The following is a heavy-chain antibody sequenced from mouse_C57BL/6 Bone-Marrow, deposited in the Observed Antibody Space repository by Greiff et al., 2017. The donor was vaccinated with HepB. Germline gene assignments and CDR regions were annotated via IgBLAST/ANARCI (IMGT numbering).Heavy chain of an antibody. CDR2: ISSGNSTI. D-gene: IGHD1-1*01. J-gene: IGHJ4*01. CDR1: GFTFSDYG. CDR3: ARDYGSRRDYYAMDY. Sequence: EVKVVESGGGLVKPGGSLKLSCAASGFTFSDYGMHWVRQAPEKGLEWVAYISSGNSTIYYADTVKGRFTISRDNAKNTLFLQMTSLRSEDTAMYYCARDYGSRRDYYAMDYWGQGTSVTVSS. V-gene: IGHV5-17*01.